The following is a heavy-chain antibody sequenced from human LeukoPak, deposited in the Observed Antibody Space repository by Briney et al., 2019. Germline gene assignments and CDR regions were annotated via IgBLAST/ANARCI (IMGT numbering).Heavy chain of an antibody. CDR1: GFIVSDNY. CDR3: AKGRGSFPLYFDY. J-gene: IGHJ4*02. CDR2: IQSGGST. V-gene: IGHV3-53*01. Sequence: GSLRLSCAASGFIVSDNYMSWDRQAPGKGLEWVSVIQSGGSTYYADSVKGRFAISRDNSKNMLYLHMNSLSAEDTAVYYCAKGRGSFPLYFDYWGQGSLVTVSS. D-gene: IGHD2/OR15-2a*01.